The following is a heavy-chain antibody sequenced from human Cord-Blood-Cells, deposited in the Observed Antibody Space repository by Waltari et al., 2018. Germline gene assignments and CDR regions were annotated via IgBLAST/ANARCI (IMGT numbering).Heavy chain of an antibody. CDR3: ARANWGGAFDI. J-gene: IGHJ3*02. CDR2: IWYDGSNK. V-gene: IGHV3-33*01. CDR1: GFTFSSYG. D-gene: IGHD7-27*01. Sequence: QVQLVESGGGVVQPGRSLRLSCAASGFTFSSYGMHWVRQAPGKGLEWVVVIWYDGSNKYYADSVKGRFTISRDNSKNTLYLQMNSLRAEDTAVYYCARANWGGAFDIWGQGTMVTVSS.